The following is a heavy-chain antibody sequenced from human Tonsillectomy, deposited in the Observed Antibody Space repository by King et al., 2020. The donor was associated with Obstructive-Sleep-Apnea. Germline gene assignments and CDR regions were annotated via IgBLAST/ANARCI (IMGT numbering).Heavy chain of an antibody. D-gene: IGHD3-9*01. V-gene: IGHV3-23*04. CDR3: AKGRQSGRFLDILTGYSKAYGMDV. CDR1: GFTFSSYA. J-gene: IGHJ6*02. Sequence: VQLVESGGGLVQPGGSLRLSCAASGFTFSSYAMSWVRQAPGKGLEWVSAISGRGGSTYYADSVKGRFTLSRDNSKNTLYLQMNSLRAEDTAVYYCAKGRQSGRFLDILTGYSKAYGMDVWGQGTTVTVSS. CDR2: ISGRGGST.